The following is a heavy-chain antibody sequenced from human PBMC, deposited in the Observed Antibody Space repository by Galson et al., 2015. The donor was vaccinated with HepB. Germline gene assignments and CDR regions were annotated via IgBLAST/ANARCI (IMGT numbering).Heavy chain of an antibody. CDR1: GYTFTAYY. CDR3: ARYDFWFGMDV. CDR2: INPNSGAT. Sequence: SVKVSCKASGYTFTAYYIQWVRQAPGQGLEWMGWINPNSGATTFLQKFQGSVTMTRDTSTFTAYMELSSLRSADTAVYYCARYDFWFGMDVWGQGTPVTVSS. D-gene: IGHD3/OR15-3a*01. V-gene: IGHV1-2*02. J-gene: IGHJ6*02.